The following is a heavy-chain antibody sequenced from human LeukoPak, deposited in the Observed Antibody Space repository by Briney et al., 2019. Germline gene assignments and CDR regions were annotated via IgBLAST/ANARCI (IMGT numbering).Heavy chain of an antibody. V-gene: IGHV3-64*01. Sequence: GGSLRLSCAASGFTFSSYAMHWVRQAPGKGLEYVSAISSNGGSTYYANSVKGRFTNSRDNSKNTLYLQMGSLRAEDMAVYYCARDGSGWYGYYYGMDVWGQGTTVTVSS. CDR2: ISSNGGST. CDR1: GFTFSSYA. J-gene: IGHJ6*02. D-gene: IGHD6-19*01. CDR3: ARDGSGWYGYYYGMDV.